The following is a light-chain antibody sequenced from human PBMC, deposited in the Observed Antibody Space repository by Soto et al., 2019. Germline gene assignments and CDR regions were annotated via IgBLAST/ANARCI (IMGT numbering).Light chain of an antibody. CDR2: EVS. CDR1: SSDVGGYNY. CDR3: SSYAGSQGV. Sequence: QSALTQPPSASGSPGQSVTISCTGTSSDVGGYNYVSWYQQHPGKAPKPMIYEVSKRPSGVPDRFSGSKSGNTASLTVSGLQAEDEADYYCSSYAGSQGVFGGGTKLTVL. V-gene: IGLV2-8*01. J-gene: IGLJ2*01.